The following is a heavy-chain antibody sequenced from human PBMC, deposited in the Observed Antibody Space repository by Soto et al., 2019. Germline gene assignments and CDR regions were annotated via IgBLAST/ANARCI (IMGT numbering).Heavy chain of an antibody. Sequence: SETLSLTCAVYGGSFSGYYWSWIRQPPGKGLEWIGEINHSGSTNYNPSLKSRVTISVDTSKNQFSLKLSSVTAADTAVYYCARGPRNHYDFWSGYYTGSFDYWGQGTLVTVSS. J-gene: IGHJ4*02. CDR3: ARGPRNHYDFWSGYYTGSFDY. CDR1: GGSFSGYY. V-gene: IGHV4-34*01. CDR2: INHSGST. D-gene: IGHD3-3*01.